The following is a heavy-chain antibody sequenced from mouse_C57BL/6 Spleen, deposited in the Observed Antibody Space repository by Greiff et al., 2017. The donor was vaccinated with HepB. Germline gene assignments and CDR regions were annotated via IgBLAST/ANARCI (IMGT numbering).Heavy chain of an antibody. CDR1: GYTFTDYN. V-gene: IGHV1-22*01. CDR3: GRRGLRGDWFCY. Sequence: EVQLQQSGPELVKPGASVKMSCKASGYTFTDYNMHWVKQSHGKSLEWIGYINPNNGGTSYNQKFKGKATLTVNKSSSTAYMELRSLTSEDSAVYYCGRRGLRGDWFCYWGQGTLVTVSA. CDR2: INPNNGGT. D-gene: IGHD2-4*01. J-gene: IGHJ3*01.